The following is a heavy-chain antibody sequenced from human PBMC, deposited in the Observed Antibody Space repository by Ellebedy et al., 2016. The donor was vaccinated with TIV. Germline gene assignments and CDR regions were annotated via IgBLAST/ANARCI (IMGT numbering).Heavy chain of an antibody. V-gene: IGHV3-21*01. CDR3: ARDLSPRERFGDDDAFDI. D-gene: IGHD1-1*01. Sequence: GESLKISCAASGFSFGSYSMSWVRQAPGKGLEWVACISNSGTYIYYADSVRGRFTISRDNAKNSLYLQMNSLRAEDTAVYYCARDLSPRERFGDDDAFDIWGHGVMVPVSS. CDR2: ISNSGTYI. CDR1: GFSFGSYS. J-gene: IGHJ3*02.